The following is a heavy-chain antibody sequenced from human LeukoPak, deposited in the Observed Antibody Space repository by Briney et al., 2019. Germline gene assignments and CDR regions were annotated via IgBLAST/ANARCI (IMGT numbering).Heavy chain of an antibody. J-gene: IGHJ4*02. Sequence: SETLSFTCTVSGGSISSSSYYWGWIRQPPGKGLEWIGSIYYSGSTYYNPSLKSRVTISVDTSKNQFSLKLSSVTAADTAVYYCARRSEVGATPLGVYFDYWGQGTLVTVSS. CDR3: ARRSEVGATPLGVYFDY. CDR1: GGSISSSSYY. D-gene: IGHD1-26*01. CDR2: IYYSGST. V-gene: IGHV4-39*01.